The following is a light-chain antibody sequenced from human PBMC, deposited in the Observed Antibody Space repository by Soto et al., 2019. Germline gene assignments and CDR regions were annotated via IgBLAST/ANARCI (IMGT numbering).Light chain of an antibody. V-gene: IGLV2-8*01. J-gene: IGLJ2*01. CDR3: SSYTGSNNVI. Sequence: QSALTQPPSASGSPGQSVTISCTGTSSDVGGFNLVSWYQQHPGKAPQVVIYKVSERPSGVPDRFSGSKSDNTASLTVSGLQAEDEADYYCSSYTGSNNVIFGGGTQLTVL. CDR1: SSDVGGFNL. CDR2: KVS.